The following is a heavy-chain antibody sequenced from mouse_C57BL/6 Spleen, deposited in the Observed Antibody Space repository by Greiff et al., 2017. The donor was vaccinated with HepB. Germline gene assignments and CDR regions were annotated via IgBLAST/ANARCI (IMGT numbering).Heavy chain of an antibody. J-gene: IGHJ2*01. Sequence: QVQLQQPGAELVKPGASVKLSCKASGYTFTSYWMQWVKQRPGQGLEWIGEIDPSDSYTNYNQKFKGKATLTVDTSSSTAYMQLSSLTSEDSAVYYCAMYYYGSSWGYWGQGTTLTVSS. V-gene: IGHV1-50*01. CDR3: AMYYYGSSWGY. CDR1: GYTFTSYW. CDR2: IDPSDSYT. D-gene: IGHD1-1*01.